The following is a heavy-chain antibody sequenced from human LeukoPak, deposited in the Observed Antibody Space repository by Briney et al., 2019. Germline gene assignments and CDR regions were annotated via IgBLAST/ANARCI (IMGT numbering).Heavy chain of an antibody. CDR2: ISGSSSTI. D-gene: IGHD2-2*01. V-gene: IGHV3-48*01. CDR1: GFKFSSYN. Sequence: GGSLRLSCAASGFKFSSYNMNWVRQAPGKGLEWVSYISGSSSTIYYADSVKGRFTISRDNSKNTLYLQMNSLRAEDTAVYYCAKVSHIVVVPAALYNWFDPWGQGTLVTVSS. CDR3: AKVSHIVVVPAALYNWFDP. J-gene: IGHJ5*02.